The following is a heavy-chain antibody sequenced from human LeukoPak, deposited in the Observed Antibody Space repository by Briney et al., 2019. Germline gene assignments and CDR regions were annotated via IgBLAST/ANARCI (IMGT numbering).Heavy chain of an antibody. Sequence: GGSLRLSCAASGFTFSSHWMSWVRQAPGKGLEWVTNIKQDGSEKYYVDSVKGRFTISRDNAKNSLFLQMNSLRVEDTAVYYCAREPHIAVVTHFDYWGQGTLVTVSS. CDR2: IKQDGSEK. D-gene: IGHD6-19*01. CDR1: GFTFSSHW. V-gene: IGHV3-7*01. J-gene: IGHJ4*02. CDR3: AREPHIAVVTHFDY.